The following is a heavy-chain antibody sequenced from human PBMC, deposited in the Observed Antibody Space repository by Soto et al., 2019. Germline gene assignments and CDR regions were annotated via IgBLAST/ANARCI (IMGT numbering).Heavy chain of an antibody. V-gene: IGHV1-2*02. Sequence: QVQLVQSGAEVKKPGASVKVSCKASGYSFTVYHMHWVRQAPGQVLEWMGWINNDSGGTKYAQKFEGRVTMSRDTTINTAYMELNNLISDDTAVYYCAREIRSCYYKYCYFDLWGRGTLVTVSS. CDR2: INNDSGGT. J-gene: IGHJ2*01. CDR3: AREIRSCYYKYCYFDL. D-gene: IGHD3-3*01. CDR1: GYSFTVYH.